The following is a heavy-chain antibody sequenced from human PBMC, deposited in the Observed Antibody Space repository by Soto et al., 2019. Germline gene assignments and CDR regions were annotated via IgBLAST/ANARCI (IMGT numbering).Heavy chain of an antibody. D-gene: IGHD6-6*01. V-gene: IGHV3-7*04. Sequence: EVQLVESGGGLVQPGGSLRLSCAASGFTFSSYWMSWVRQAPGKGLEWVANIKQDGREKYYVDSVKGRFTISRDNAKNALYLQMNSLRAEDTAVYYCARVYISSSGRAMDVWGQGTTVTVSS. CDR1: GFTFSSYW. CDR3: ARVYISSSGRAMDV. J-gene: IGHJ6*02. CDR2: IKQDGREK.